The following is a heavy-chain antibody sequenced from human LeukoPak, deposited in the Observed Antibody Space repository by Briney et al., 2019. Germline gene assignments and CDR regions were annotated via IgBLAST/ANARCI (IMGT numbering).Heavy chain of an antibody. Sequence: EASVKVSCKASGYISTSYYMYWVRQAPGQGLECMGIINPSGGSLRYAQKFQGRVTMTRDTSTSTVYMELSSLRSEDTAVYYCARGRNYYDSSGYYYEGDAFDIWGQGTMVTVSS. CDR2: INPSGGSL. D-gene: IGHD3-22*01. V-gene: IGHV1-46*01. J-gene: IGHJ3*02. CDR1: GYISTSYY. CDR3: ARGRNYYDSSGYYYEGDAFDI.